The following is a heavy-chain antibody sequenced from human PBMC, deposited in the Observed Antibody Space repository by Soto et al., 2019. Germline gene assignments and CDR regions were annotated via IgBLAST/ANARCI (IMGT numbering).Heavy chain of an antibody. V-gene: IGHV5-10-1*01. CDR1: GYNFSNYY. CDR3: XTXKWDYGDYDR. Sequence: GESLKISCEGSGYNFSNYYISWVRHLPGKGLEWMGRVGPSDSYTNYSPSFEGHVSISADMSITTAFLTLRSLKASDSGMYYCXTXKWDYGDYDRWGQGTLVTVSS. J-gene: IGHJ5*02. CDR2: VGPSDSYT. D-gene: IGHD4-17*01.